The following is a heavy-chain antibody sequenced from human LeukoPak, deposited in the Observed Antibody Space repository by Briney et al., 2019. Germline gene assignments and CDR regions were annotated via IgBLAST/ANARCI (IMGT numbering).Heavy chain of an antibody. CDR2: IHHSGTT. CDR3: ARSFLVGYSPEEYFFDY. D-gene: IGHD2-15*01. Sequence: SETLSLTCAVSGGSISSSNWWGWVRQPPGRGLECIGEIHHSGTTNYNPSLKSRVTISVDKSKNQFSLKLNSVTAADTAVYYCARSFLVGYSPEEYFFDYWGQGTLVTVSS. J-gene: IGHJ4*02. V-gene: IGHV4-4*02. CDR1: GGSISSSNW.